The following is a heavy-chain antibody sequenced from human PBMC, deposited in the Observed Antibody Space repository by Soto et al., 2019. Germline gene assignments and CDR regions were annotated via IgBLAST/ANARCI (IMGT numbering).Heavy chain of an antibody. D-gene: IGHD3-9*01. Sequence: SETLSLTCTVSGGSISRSTYYWGWIRQPPGKGLEWIGSINYSGSTFYNPSLKGRVTISVDTSKNQFSLKLSSVTAADTAIYYCARHYFVGFPPATGPLAPWSQGSLVTGSA. CDR3: ARHYFVGFPPATGPLAP. CDR1: GGSISRSTYY. J-gene: IGHJ5*02. V-gene: IGHV4-39*01. CDR2: INYSGST.